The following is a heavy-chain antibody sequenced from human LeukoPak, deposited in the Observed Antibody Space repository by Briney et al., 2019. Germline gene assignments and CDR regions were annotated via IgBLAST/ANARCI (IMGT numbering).Heavy chain of an antibody. J-gene: IGHJ4*02. CDR2: IYHSGST. CDR1: GYSISSGYY. V-gene: IGHV4-38-2*01. D-gene: IGHD2-2*01. CDR3: ARHGNCSSTSCFDY. Sequence: SETLSLTCAVSGYSISSGYYWGWIRPPPGKGLEWIGSIYHSGSTYYNPSLKSRVTISVDTSENQFSLKLSSVTAADTAVYYCARHGNCSSTSCFDYWGQGTLVTVSS.